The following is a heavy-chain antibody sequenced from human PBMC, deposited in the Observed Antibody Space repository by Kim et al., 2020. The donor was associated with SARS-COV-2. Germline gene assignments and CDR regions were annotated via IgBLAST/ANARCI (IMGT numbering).Heavy chain of an antibody. Sequence: SVKVSCKASGGTFSSYTISWVRQAPGQGLEWMGRIIPILGIANYAQKFQGRVTITADKSTSTAYMELSSLRSEDTAVYYCASPDCSGGSCYSDAFDIWGQGTMVTVSS. V-gene: IGHV1-69*02. J-gene: IGHJ3*02. CDR3: ASPDCSGGSCYSDAFDI. D-gene: IGHD2-15*01. CDR1: GGTFSSYT. CDR2: IIPILGIA.